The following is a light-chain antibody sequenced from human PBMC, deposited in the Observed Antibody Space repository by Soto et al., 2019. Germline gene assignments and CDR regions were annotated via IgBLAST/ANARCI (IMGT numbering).Light chain of an antibody. CDR1: QSINSY. J-gene: IGKJ2*01. Sequence: DLHMTQSPSSLSASVGDRVTITCRASQSINSYLNWYQQKPGKAPKLLIYGASRLRSGVPSRFRGRGSGTDFTLTISSLQPEDFATYFCQQSYSAPLMYAFGQGTKLEIK. CDR3: QQSYSAPLMYA. CDR2: GAS. V-gene: IGKV1-39*01.